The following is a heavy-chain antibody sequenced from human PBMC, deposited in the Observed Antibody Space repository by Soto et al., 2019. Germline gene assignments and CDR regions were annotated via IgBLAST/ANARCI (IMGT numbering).Heavy chain of an antibody. Sequence: ASVKVSCKASGYTFTSYDINWVRQATGQGLEWMGWMNPNSGNTGYVQKFQGRVTMTRNTSISTAYMELSSLRSEDTAVYYCARGQGLLLEWSRNWFDPWGQGTLVTVSS. CDR1: GYTFTSYD. CDR3: ARGQGLLLEWSRNWFDP. D-gene: IGHD3-3*01. CDR2: MNPNSGNT. V-gene: IGHV1-8*01. J-gene: IGHJ5*02.